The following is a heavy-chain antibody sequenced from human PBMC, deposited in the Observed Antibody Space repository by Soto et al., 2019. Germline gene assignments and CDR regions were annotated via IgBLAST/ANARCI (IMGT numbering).Heavy chain of an antibody. CDR2: MYPGDSDT. J-gene: IGHJ4*02. V-gene: IGHV5-51*01. D-gene: IGHD3-3*01. CDR3: ARLTRDCNKTSCYYADH. CDR1: GYDFNTNW. Sequence: GESLKISCRGSGYDFNTNWFGWVRQLPGRGLEWVGIMYPGDSDTRYNPSLQGHVTLSVDVTVSTAFLQWRSLETSDTGMYFCARLTRDCNKTSCYYADHWGQGTKVTLSS.